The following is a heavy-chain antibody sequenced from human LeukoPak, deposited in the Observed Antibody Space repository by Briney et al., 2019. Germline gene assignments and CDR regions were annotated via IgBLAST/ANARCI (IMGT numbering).Heavy chain of an antibody. D-gene: IGHD3-16*01. Sequence: PGRTLRLSCAASGFTFSNYGMSWVRQAPGKGLEWVGFIRSKAYGGTTEYAASVKGRFTTSRDDSKSIAYLQMNSLKTEDTAVYYCAKDLAWGCFDPWGQGTLVTVSS. V-gene: IGHV3-49*04. CDR3: AKDLAWGCFDP. CDR2: IRSKAYGGTT. CDR1: GFTFSNYG. J-gene: IGHJ5*02.